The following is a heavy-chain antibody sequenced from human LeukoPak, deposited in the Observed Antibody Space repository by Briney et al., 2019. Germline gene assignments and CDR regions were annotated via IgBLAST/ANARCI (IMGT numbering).Heavy chain of an antibody. J-gene: IGHJ4*02. CDR2: MNPNSGNT. CDR1: GYTFTSYD. D-gene: IGHD3-22*01. CDR3: ARSDSSGYYYVMPFDGY. V-gene: IGHV1-8*01. Sequence: ASVKVSCKASGYTFTSYDINWVRQATGQELEWMGWMNPNSGNTGYAQKLQGRVTMTTDTSTSTAYMELRSLRSDDTAVYYCARSDSSGYYYVMPFDGYWGQGALVTVSS.